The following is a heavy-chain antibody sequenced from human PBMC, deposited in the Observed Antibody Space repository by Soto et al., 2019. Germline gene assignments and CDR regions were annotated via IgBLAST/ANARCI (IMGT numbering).Heavy chain of an antibody. D-gene: IGHD6-19*01. Sequence: QVPVVESGGGVVKPGRSLRLSCAASGFTFSSYAMYWVRQAPGKGLEWVAVISYDGSNKYDADSVKGRFTISRDNSKNTLYLQMNSLRAEDTAVYYCARATSGWYKDAFDIWGQGTMVTVSS. CDR3: ARATSGWYKDAFDI. V-gene: IGHV3-30-3*01. CDR2: ISYDGSNK. CDR1: GFTFSSYA. J-gene: IGHJ3*02.